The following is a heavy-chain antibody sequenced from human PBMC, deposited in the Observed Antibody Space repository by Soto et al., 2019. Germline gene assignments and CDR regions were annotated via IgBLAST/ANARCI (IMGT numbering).Heavy chain of an antibody. D-gene: IGHD1-7*01. V-gene: IGHV1-3*01. Sequence: ASVKFSCKASGYTFTSYAMHWVRQAPGQRLEWMGWINAGNGNTKYSQKFQGRVTITRDTSASTAYMELSSLRSEETAVYYCASLKLELLSLAFDIWGQGTMVTVSS. CDR2: INAGNGNT. CDR3: ASLKLELLSLAFDI. CDR1: GYTFTSYA. J-gene: IGHJ3*02.